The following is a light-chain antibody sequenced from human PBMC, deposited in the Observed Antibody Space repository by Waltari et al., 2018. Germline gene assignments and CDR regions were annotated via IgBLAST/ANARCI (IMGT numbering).Light chain of an antibody. V-gene: IGKV2-28*01. Sequence: DIVMTQAPLSLAVTPGEPASISCRSSQSLLDSGRFTQLQWCVQKPGQSPKLLISLGSNRASGVPDRFSGSGSGTDFTLRISRVEAEDVGVYYCMQTLQTPFTFGLGTKVEIK. CDR3: MQTLQTPFT. CDR2: LGS. CDR1: QSLLDSGRFTQ. J-gene: IGKJ2*01.